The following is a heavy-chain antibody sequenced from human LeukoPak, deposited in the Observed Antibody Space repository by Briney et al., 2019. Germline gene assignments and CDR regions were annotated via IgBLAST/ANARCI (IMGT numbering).Heavy chain of an antibody. CDR1: GFTFSSYW. D-gene: IGHD5-24*01. Sequence: GGSLRPSCXASGFTFSSYWMSWVRQAPGKGLEWVANIKQDGSEKYYVDSVKGRFTISRDNAKNSLYLQMNSLRAEDTAVYYCARSMAYYFDYWGQGTLVTVSS. CDR2: IKQDGSEK. CDR3: ARSMAYYFDY. V-gene: IGHV3-7*01. J-gene: IGHJ4*02.